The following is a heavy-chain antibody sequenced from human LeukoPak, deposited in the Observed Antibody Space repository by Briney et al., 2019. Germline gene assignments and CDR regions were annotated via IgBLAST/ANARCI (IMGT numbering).Heavy chain of an antibody. CDR2: IYHSGST. V-gene: IGHV4-30-2*01. CDR1: GGSISSGGYY. CDR3: ARVQWELYAFDI. Sequence: SETLSLTCTVSGGSISSGGYYWSWIRQPPGKGLEWIGYIYHSGSTYYNPSLKSRVTISVDRSKNQFSLKLSSVTAADTAVYYCARVQWELYAFDIWGQGTMVTVSS. D-gene: IGHD1-26*01. J-gene: IGHJ3*02.